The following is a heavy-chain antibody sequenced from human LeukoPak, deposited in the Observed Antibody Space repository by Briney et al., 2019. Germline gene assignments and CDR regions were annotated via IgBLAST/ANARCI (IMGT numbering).Heavy chain of an antibody. D-gene: IGHD6-19*01. CDR2: INQDGSET. J-gene: IGHJ4*02. V-gene: IGHV3-7*01. CDR3: ARDHTVAGIVFDS. CDR1: GFTFSSFW. Sequence: GGSLRLSCAASGFTFSSFWMNWVRQAPGKGLEWVANINQDGSETFCVDSVKRRFTIFRGNTDNSVYLQMNSLRAEDTAVYFCARDHTVAGIVFDSWGQGALVTVSS.